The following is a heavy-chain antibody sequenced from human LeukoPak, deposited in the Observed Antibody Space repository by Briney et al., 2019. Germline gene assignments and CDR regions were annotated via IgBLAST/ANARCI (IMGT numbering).Heavy chain of an antibody. V-gene: IGHV3-15*01. CDR2: IKSKTDGGTT. D-gene: IGHD3-22*01. CDR1: GFTFSNAW. Sequence: GGSLRLSRAASGFTFSNAWMSWVRQAPGKRLEWVGRIKSKTDGGTTDYAAPVKGRFTISKDDSKNTLYLQMNSLKTEDTAVYYCTTVPYYYDNSGYYHGVFDYWGQGTLVTVSS. CDR3: TTVPYYYDNSGYYHGVFDY. J-gene: IGHJ4*02.